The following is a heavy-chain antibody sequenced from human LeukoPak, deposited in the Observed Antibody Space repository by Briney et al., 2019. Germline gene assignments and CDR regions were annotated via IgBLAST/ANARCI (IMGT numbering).Heavy chain of an antibody. J-gene: IGHJ6*02. CDR1: GGSISSSSYY. CDR3: ARGAGSSGWYLGRGYGMDV. CDR2: IYYSGST. D-gene: IGHD6-19*01. V-gene: IGHV4-39*07. Sequence: SETLSLTCTVSGGSISSSSYYWGWIRQPPGKGLEWIGSIYYSGSTYYNPSLKSRVTISVDTSKNQFSLKLSSVTAADTAVYYCARGAGSSGWYLGRGYGMDVWGQGTTVTVSS.